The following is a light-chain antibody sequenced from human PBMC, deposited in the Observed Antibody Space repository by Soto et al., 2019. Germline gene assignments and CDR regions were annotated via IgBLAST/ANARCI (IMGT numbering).Light chain of an antibody. CDR3: QQRSNWPPFT. CDR2: DAS. V-gene: IGKV3-11*01. CDR1: QSVSSY. J-gene: IGKJ5*01. Sequence: GLTQSAATLSLSPGERATLSCRASQSVSSYLAWYQQKPGQAPRLLIYDASNRATGIPARFSGSGSGTDFTLTISSLEPEDFAVYYCQQRSNWPPFTFAQGTRLEIK.